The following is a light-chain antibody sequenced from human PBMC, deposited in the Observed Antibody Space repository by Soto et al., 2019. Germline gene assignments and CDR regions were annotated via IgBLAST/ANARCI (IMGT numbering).Light chain of an antibody. CDR2: DVS. CDR3: ASYTTSSTYV. J-gene: IGLJ1*01. CDR1: SSDVGGYSY. Sequence: QSVLTQPASVSGSPGQSIAISCTGNSSDVGGYSYVSWYQQQPGKAPKLVISDVSNRPSGVSDRLSGSKSGNTASLTISGLQTEDEADYYCASYTTSSTYVFGTGTKVTVL. V-gene: IGLV2-14*01.